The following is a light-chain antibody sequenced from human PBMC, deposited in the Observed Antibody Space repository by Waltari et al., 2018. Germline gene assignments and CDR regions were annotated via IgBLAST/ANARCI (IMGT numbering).Light chain of an antibody. V-gene: IGKV1-39*01. CDR3: QQSYSAPPT. CDR2: SAS. CDR1: QSIRTY. Sequence: DIQMTQSPSSLSASVGDRVTITCRQSQSIRTYLNWYQQKPGKAPKLLIYSASTLQSGVPSRCSGIGSGTDFTLTISSLQPEDFATYFCQQSYSAPPTFGQGTRLDIK. J-gene: IGKJ5*01.